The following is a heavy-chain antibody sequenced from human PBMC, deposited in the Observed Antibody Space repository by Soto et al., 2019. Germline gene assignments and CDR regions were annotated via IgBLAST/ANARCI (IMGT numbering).Heavy chain of an antibody. J-gene: IGHJ5*02. CDR1: GGSINRGDYY. CDR3: ARAKGLVTVTTSWFDP. Sequence: QVQLQESGPGLVKPSQTLSLTCTVSGGSINRGDYYWSWIRQPPGKGLEWIGYIYYSGSTYYNPSLKSRVSISADTSKNQFSLKLSSVTAADTAVYYCARAKGLVTVTTSWFDPWGQGTLVTVSS. D-gene: IGHD4-17*01. V-gene: IGHV4-30-4*01. CDR2: IYYSGST.